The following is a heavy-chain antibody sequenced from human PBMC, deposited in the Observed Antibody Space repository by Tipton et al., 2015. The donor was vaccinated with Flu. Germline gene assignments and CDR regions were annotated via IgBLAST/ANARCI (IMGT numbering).Heavy chain of an antibody. J-gene: IGHJ4*02. CDR2: IYYSGST. V-gene: IGHV4-39*01. Sequence: TLSLTCTVSGGSISSSSYYWGWIRQPPGKGLEWIGSIYYSGSTYYNPSLKSRVTISVDTSKNQFSLKLSSVTAADTAVYYCARHSSPTHYTMIVISPLDYWGQGTLVTVSS. D-gene: IGHD3-22*01. CDR3: ARHSSPTHYTMIVISPLDY. CDR1: GGSISSSSYY.